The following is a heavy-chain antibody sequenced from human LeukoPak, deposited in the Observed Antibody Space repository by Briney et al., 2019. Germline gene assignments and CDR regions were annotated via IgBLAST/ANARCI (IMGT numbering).Heavy chain of an antibody. D-gene: IGHD3-3*01. CDR3: ARDRGTYYDFWTVGDNWFDP. CDR2: INHSGST. J-gene: IGHJ5*02. Sequence: SETLSLTCAVYGGSFSGYYWSWIRQPPGKGLEWIGEINHSGSTNYNPSLKSRVTISVDTPKNQFSLKLSSVTAADTAVYYCARDRGTYYDFWTVGDNWFDPWGQGTLVTVSS. V-gene: IGHV4-34*01. CDR1: GGSFSGYY.